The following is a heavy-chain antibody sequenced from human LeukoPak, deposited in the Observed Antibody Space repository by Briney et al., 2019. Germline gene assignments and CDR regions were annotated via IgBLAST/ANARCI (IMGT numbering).Heavy chain of an antibody. V-gene: IGHV5-51*03. CDR3: ASGGKTWLVDY. D-gene: IGHD5-12*01. J-gene: IGHJ4*02. Sequence: GESLKISCKGSGYSFTNYWIGWVRQMPGKGLEWMGILYPGDFDTRYNPSFQGQVTISADKSISTAYLQWTSLKASDTAMYYCASGGKTWLVDYWGQGTLVTVSS. CDR2: LYPGDFDT. CDR1: GYSFTNYW.